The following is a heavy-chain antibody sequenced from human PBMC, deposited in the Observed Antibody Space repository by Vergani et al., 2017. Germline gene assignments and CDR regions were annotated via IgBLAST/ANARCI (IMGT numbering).Heavy chain of an antibody. J-gene: IGHJ6*03. D-gene: IGHD2-8*01. CDR3: ARDHPIVQGENYDCTDV. Sequence: QVQLVESGGGVVQPGRSLSLSCAASGFTFSSYAMHWVRQAPGQGLEWVAVISYDGSNKYSADSVKGRFTSSRENSKNTLYLQMHSLRAEDTAVYYCARDHPIVQGENYDCTDVWGKGTTVTVSS. CDR2: ISYDGSNK. V-gene: IGHV3-30-3*01. CDR1: GFTFSSYA.